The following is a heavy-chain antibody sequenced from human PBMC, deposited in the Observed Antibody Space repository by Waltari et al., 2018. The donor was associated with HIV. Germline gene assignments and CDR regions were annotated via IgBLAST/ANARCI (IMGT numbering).Heavy chain of an antibody. CDR3: ARGGFYGSGSKVN. J-gene: IGHJ4*02. CDR1: GFTFSSYW. D-gene: IGHD3-10*01. Sequence: EVQLVESGGGLVQPGGSLRLSCAASGFTFSSYWMSWVRQAPGKGLDGVANIKQYGRERWCGNCVKDRFTISRDNAENSLYLQMNSLRAEDTAVYCCARGGFYGSGSKVNWGQGTLVTVSS. V-gene: IGHV3-7*04. CDR2: IKQYGRER.